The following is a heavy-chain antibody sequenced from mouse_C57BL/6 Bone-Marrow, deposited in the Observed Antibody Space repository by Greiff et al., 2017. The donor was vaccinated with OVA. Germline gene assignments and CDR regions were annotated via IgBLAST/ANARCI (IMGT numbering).Heavy chain of an antibody. V-gene: IGHV2-2*01. CDR3: ASYYYGSSCHFDV. D-gene: IGHD1-1*01. Sequence: QVQLQQSGPGLVQPSQCLSITCTVSGFSLTSYGVHWVRQSPGKGLEWLGAIWSGGSTDYNAAFISRLSIIKDNSKSQVFFKMISLQADDTAIYYCASYYYGSSCHFDVWGTGTTVTVSS. CDR1: GFSLTSYG. CDR2: IWSGGST. J-gene: IGHJ1*03.